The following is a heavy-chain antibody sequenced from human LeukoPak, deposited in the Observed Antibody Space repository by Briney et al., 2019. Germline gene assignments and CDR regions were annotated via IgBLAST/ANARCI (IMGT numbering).Heavy chain of an antibody. V-gene: IGHV1-24*01. CDR3: ATTGTRDIVVVPAARGPFDY. J-gene: IGHJ4*02. Sequence: ASVKVSCKVSGYTLTELSMHWVRQAPGKGLEWMGGFDPEDGETIYAQKFQGRVTMTEDTSTDTAHMELSSLRSEDTAVYYCATTGTRDIVVVPAARGPFDYWGQGTLVTVSS. CDR1: GYTLTELS. D-gene: IGHD2-2*01. CDR2: FDPEDGET.